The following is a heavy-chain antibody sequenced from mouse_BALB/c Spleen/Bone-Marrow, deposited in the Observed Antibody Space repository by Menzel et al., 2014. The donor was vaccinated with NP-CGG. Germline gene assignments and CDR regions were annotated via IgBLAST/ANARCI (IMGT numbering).Heavy chain of an antibody. D-gene: IGHD4-1*01. CDR2: INPGSGGN. CDR1: GYAFTNYL. CDR3: ARSELGRYYAMDY. Sequence: VQLQESGAELVRPGTSVKVSCKASGYAFTNYLIEWVKQRPGQGLEWIGVINPGSGGNNYNEKFKGKATLTADKSSSTAYMQLSSLTSDDSAVYFCARSELGRYYAMDYWGQGTSVTISS. V-gene: IGHV1-54*03. J-gene: IGHJ4*01.